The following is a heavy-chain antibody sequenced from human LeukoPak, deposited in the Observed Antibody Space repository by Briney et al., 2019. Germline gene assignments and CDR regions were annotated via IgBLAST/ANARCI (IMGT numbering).Heavy chain of an antibody. V-gene: IGHV4-59*01. CDR1: GGSISSYY. CDR2: IYYSGST. J-gene: IGHJ3*02. CDR3: ARSPRENYGPNAFDI. Sequence: SETLSLTCTVSGGSISSYYWSWIRQPPGKGLEWIGYIYYSGSTNYNPSLKSRVTISVDTSKNQFSLKLSSVTAADTAVYYCARSPRENYGPNAFDIWGQGTMDTVSS. D-gene: IGHD4-17*01.